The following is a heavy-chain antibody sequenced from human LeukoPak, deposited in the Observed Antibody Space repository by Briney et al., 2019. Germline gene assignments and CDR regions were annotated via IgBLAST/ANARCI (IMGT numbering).Heavy chain of an antibody. CDR2: ISGSSGSI. Sequence: GGSLTLACAASGYTFRTYGMNWVRQAPGMGLEWVSYISGSSGSIYDADSVKGRFTISRDNAKNSLYLQMNGLRDEDTAFYYCARVYCTGGMCYTGLDYWGQGTLVTVSP. J-gene: IGHJ4*02. CDR3: ARVYCTGGMCYTGLDY. V-gene: IGHV3-48*02. D-gene: IGHD2-8*02. CDR1: GYTFRTYG.